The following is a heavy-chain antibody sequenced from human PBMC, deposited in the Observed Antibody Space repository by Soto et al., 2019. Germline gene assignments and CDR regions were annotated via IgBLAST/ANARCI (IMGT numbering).Heavy chain of an antibody. CDR3: ARAPPLISSGYN. J-gene: IGHJ4*02. CDR2: IYYSGST. Sequence: SVTLSLTCTVSGGSISSYYWSWIRQPPGKGLEWIGYIYYSGSTNYNPSLKSRVTISVDTSKNQFSLKLSSVTAADTAVYYCARAPPLISSGYNWGQGTLVTVSS. D-gene: IGHD3-22*01. CDR1: GGSISSYY. V-gene: IGHV4-59*12.